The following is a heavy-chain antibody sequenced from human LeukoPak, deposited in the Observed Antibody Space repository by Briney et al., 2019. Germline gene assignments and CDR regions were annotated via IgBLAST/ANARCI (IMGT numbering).Heavy chain of an antibody. Sequence: GGSLRLSCAASGFIFTNYWMSWVRQAPGKGPEWVANIKQDESKTYYLDSVKGRFTISRDNAKNSLYLQMNSLRAEDTAVYYCARDASLYCSGDSCYWAVDRWGQGTLVTVSS. CDR2: IKQDESKT. CDR3: ARDASLYCSGDSCYWAVDR. CDR1: GFIFTNYW. V-gene: IGHV3-7*01. D-gene: IGHD2-15*01. J-gene: IGHJ5*02.